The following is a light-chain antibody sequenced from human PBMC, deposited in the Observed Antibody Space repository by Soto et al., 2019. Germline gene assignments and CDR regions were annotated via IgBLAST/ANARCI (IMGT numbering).Light chain of an antibody. J-gene: IGKJ1*01. Sequence: DIQMTQSPSTLSPSVGDRVTITCRASRSISDWLAWYQQKPGKAPKLLIFHASSLKSGVPSRFSGSGSGTEFTLTISGLQPDDVATYYCLQYSSHSWTFGQGAQVAIK. CDR3: LQYSSHSWT. CDR1: RSISDW. V-gene: IGKV1-5*01. CDR2: HAS.